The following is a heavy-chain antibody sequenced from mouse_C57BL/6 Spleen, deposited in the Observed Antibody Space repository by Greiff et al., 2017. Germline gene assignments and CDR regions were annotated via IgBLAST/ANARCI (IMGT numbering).Heavy chain of an antibody. CDR3: ASYYGNYDAMDY. D-gene: IGHD2-1*01. J-gene: IGHJ4*01. CDR1: GYTFTSYW. V-gene: IGHV1-7*01. Sequence: QVQLQQSGAELAQPGASVTLSCKASGYTFTSYWMHWVKQRPGQGLEWIGYINPSSGYTKYNQKFKDKATLTADKSSSTAYRQLSSQTYEDSAVYYCASYYGNYDAMDYWGQGTSVTVSS. CDR2: INPSSGYT.